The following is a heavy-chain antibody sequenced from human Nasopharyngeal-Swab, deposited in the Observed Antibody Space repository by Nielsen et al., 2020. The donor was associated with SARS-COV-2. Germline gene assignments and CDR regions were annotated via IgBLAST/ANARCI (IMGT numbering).Heavy chain of an antibody. D-gene: IGHD1-1*01. CDR3: ARGATGIFDY. CDR2: ISSSSSYI. V-gene: IGHV3-21*01. Sequence: GGSLRLSCAASGFTFSSYSMNWVRQAPGKGLEWASSISSSSSYIYYADSVKGRFTISRDNAKNSLYLQMNSLRAEDTAVYYCARGATGIFDYWGQGTLVTVSS. J-gene: IGHJ4*02. CDR1: GFTFSSYS.